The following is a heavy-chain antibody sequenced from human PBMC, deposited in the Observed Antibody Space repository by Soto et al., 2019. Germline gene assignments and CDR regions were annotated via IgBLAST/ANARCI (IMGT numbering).Heavy chain of an antibody. V-gene: IGHV1-46*01. CDR2: IDPSGGGT. Sequence: QVQLVQSGAEVKKPGASVRVSCKASGYTFPSYYMHWVRQAPGQGLEWMGIIDPSGGGTSYAQKFQGRLTRTRATSTSTVDMELSSLRSEETAGYYCARDRVDCSGGNCWRSVEDTWAQGTLVTVSS. CDR3: ARDRVDCSGGNCWRSVEDT. CDR1: GYTFPSYY. J-gene: IGHJ5*02. D-gene: IGHD2-15*01.